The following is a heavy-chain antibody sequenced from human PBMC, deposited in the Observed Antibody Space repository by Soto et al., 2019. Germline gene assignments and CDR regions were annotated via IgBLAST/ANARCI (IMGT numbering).Heavy chain of an antibody. Sequence: ASVKVSCKVSGYTLTELSMHWVRQAPGKGLEWMGGFDPEDGETIYAQKFQGRVTMTEDTSTDTAYMELSSLRSEDTAVYYCAGHLGYCDTNTCSPYKWFDPWGQGTLVTVSS. V-gene: IGHV1-24*01. CDR3: AGHLGYCDTNTCSPYKWFDP. D-gene: IGHD3-16*01. J-gene: IGHJ5*02. CDR2: FDPEDGET. CDR1: GYTLTELS.